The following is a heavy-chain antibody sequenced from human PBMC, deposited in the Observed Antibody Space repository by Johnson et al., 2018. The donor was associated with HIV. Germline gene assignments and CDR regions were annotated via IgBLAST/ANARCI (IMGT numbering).Heavy chain of an antibody. CDR3: TTRRVVGATPTPDDAFDI. CDR1: AFTFSKYA. D-gene: IGHD1-26*01. J-gene: IGHJ3*02. V-gene: IGHV3-23*04. Sequence: VQLVESGGGLVQPGGSLRLSCAASAFTFSKYAMSWVRQAPGKGLEWASGISGSGDTTDYADSVKGRFTISRDNSKNTLYLQMNSLKTEDTAVYYCTTRRVVGATPTPDDAFDIWGQGTMVTVSS. CDR2: ISGSGDTT.